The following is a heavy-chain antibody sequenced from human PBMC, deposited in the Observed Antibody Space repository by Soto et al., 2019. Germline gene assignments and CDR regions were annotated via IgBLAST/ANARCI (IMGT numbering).Heavy chain of an antibody. D-gene: IGHD3-10*01. J-gene: IGHJ4*02. CDR2: IWYDGSNK. V-gene: IGHV3-33*01. CDR3: ARGPFYYGSGSYPYYIDY. CDR1: GCTFSSYG. Sequence: QVQLVESGGGVVQPGRSLRLSCAASGCTFSSYGMHWVRQAPGKGLEWVAVIWYDGSNKYYADSVKGRFTISRDNSKNTLYLQMNSLRAEDTAVYYCARGPFYYGSGSYPYYIDYWGQGTLVTVSS.